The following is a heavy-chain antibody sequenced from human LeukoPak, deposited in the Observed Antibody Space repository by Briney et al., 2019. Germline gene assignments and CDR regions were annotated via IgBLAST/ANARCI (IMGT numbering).Heavy chain of an antibody. Sequence: ASVKVSCKASGSTFSSYALSWVRQAPGQGLEWMGWINPNSGGTNYAQKLQGRVTMTTDTSTSTAYMELRSLRSDDTAVYYCARSNVVVVAATNFDYWGQGTLVTVSS. V-gene: IGHV1-18*01. CDR3: ARSNVVVVAATNFDY. CDR1: GSTFSSYA. D-gene: IGHD2-15*01. CDR2: INPNSGGT. J-gene: IGHJ4*02.